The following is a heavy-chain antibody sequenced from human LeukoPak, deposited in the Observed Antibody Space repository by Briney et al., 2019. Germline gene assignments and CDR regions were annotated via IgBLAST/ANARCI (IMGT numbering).Heavy chain of an antibody. V-gene: IGHV4-31*03. CDR2: IYYSGST. Sequence: SGTLSLTCTVSGGSISSGGYYWSWIRQHPGKGLEWIGYIYYSGSTYYNPSLKSRVTISVDTSKNQFSLKLSSVTAADTAVYYCARLGAQWYYFDYWGQGTLVTVSS. CDR3: ARLGAQWYYFDY. J-gene: IGHJ4*02. CDR1: GGSISSGGYY. D-gene: IGHD2-8*01.